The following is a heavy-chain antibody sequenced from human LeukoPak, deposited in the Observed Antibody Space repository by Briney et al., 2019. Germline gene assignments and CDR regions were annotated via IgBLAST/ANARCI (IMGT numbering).Heavy chain of an antibody. Sequence: DPSETLSLTCTVSGGSISSYYWSWIRQPPGKGLEWIGYIYYSGSTNYNPSLKSRVTISVDTSKNQFSLKLSSVTAADTAVYYCAGQGGGSYGYWGQGTLVTVSS. D-gene: IGHD5-18*01. J-gene: IGHJ4*02. CDR2: IYYSGST. CDR3: AGQGGGSYGY. V-gene: IGHV4-59*08. CDR1: GGSISSYY.